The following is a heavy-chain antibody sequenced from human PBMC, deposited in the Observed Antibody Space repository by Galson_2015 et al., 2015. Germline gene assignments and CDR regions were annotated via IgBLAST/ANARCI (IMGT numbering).Heavy chain of an antibody. D-gene: IGHD3-10*01. CDR3: AREPDFGGYYGSGDHFDS. V-gene: IGHV6-1*01. CDR2: TYYRSKWYD. CDR1: GDSVSSNSAA. Sequence: CAISGDSVSSNSAAWNWIRQSPSRGLEWLGRTYYRSKWYDDYAVSVKSRITINPDTSKNQFSLQLNSVTPEDTAVYYCAREPDFGGYYGSGDHFDSWGQGTLVTVSS. J-gene: IGHJ4*02.